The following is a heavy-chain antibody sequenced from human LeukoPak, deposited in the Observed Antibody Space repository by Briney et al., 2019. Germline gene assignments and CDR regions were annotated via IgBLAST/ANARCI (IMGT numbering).Heavy chain of an antibody. CDR1: GYSISSGYY. CDR3: ARDGVGSGWYRGVDY. J-gene: IGHJ4*02. V-gene: IGHV4-38-2*02. Sequence: RPSETLCLTCAVSGYSISSGYYWGWIRQPPGKGLKWIGSIYHSGSTYYNPSLKSRVTISVDTSKNQFSLKLSSVTAADTAVYYCARDGVGSGWYRGVDYWGQGTLVTVSS. D-gene: IGHD6-19*01. CDR2: IYHSGST.